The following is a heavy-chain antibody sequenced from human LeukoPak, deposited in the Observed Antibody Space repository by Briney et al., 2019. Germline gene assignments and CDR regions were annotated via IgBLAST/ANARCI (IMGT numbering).Heavy chain of an antibody. CDR2: VSSGSSYT. J-gene: IGHJ4*02. CDR1: GFTFSDYH. CDR3: ARVVGATISYYFDY. Sequence: GGSLRLSCEASGFTFSDYHMSWIRQAPGKGLEWVSYVSSGSSYTNYADSVKGRFTISRDNAKNSLYLQMNSLRVEDTAVYYCARVVGATISYYFDYWGQGTLVTVSS. D-gene: IGHD1-26*01. V-gene: IGHV3-11*05.